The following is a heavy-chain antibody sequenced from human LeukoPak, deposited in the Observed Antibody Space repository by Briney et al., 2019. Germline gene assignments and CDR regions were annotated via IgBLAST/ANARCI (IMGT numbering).Heavy chain of an antibody. CDR1: GFAFSNYA. J-gene: IGHJ4*02. Sequence: GGSLRLSCAASGFAFSNYAMAWVRQAPGKEPEWVSVITGGGADTYQIDSVKGRFTISRDNSKNTLYLQMNSLRAEDTAVYFCARGTLGHCNGASCYPLDYWGQGTLVTVSS. CDR3: ARGTLGHCNGASCYPLDY. V-gene: IGHV3-23*01. CDR2: ITGGGADT. D-gene: IGHD2-15*01.